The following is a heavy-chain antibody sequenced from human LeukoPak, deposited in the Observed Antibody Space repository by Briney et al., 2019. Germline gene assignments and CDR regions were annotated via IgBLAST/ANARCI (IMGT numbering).Heavy chain of an antibody. CDR2: IRSKAYGGTT. V-gene: IGHV3-49*03. Sequence: GGSLRLSCTASGFTFGDYAMSWFRQAPGKGLEWVGFIRSKAYGGTTEYAASVKGRFSISRDDSQNMVYLQMNSLKTEDTAMYYCATKHFYDAWEGHYSVGYWGQGTLVTVSS. D-gene: IGHD3-22*01. CDR3: ATKHFYDAWEGHYSVGY. J-gene: IGHJ4*02. CDR1: GFTFGDYA.